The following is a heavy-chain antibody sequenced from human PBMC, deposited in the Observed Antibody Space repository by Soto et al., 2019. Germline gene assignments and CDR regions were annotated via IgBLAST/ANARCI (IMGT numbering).Heavy chain of an antibody. J-gene: IGHJ6*02. D-gene: IGHD2-2*01. CDR3: ARLFLGYCSSTSCLHGMDV. Sequence: EALKRSCKGSGYSVTSYWINWVRQMPGKSLEWMGRIDPSDSYTNYSPSFQGHVTISAATSISNAYLKRSSLKDSDTDMYYCARLFLGYCSSTSCLHGMDVWCQGPTVTVSS. CDR1: GYSVTSYW. V-gene: IGHV5-10-1*01. CDR2: IDPSDSYT.